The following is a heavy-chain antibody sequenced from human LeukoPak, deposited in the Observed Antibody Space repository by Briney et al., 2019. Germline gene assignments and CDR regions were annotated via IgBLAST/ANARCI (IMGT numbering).Heavy chain of an antibody. Sequence: SGTLSLTCTVSGGSISSYYWSWIRQPPGKGLEWIGYIYYSGSSNYYPSLKSRVTISVDTSKNQFSLKLSSVTAADTAVYYCARGLYSSGWALFDYWGQGTLVTVPS. CDR1: GGSISSYY. V-gene: IGHV4-59*01. J-gene: IGHJ4*02. D-gene: IGHD6-19*01. CDR3: ARGLYSSGWALFDY. CDR2: IYYSGSS.